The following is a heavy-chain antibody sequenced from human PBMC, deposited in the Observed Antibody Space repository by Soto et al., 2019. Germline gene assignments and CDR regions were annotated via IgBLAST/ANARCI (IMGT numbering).Heavy chain of an antibody. CDR2: IYYSGST. D-gene: IGHD6-19*01. CDR1: GGSISSSSYY. CDR3: ATCRGEAVAGIDWFDP. Sequence: PSETLSLTCTVSGGSISSSSYYWGWIRQPPGKGLEWIGSIYYSGSTYYNPSLKSRVTISVDTSKNQFSLKLSSVTAADTAVYYCATCRGEAVAGIDWFDPWGQGTLVTVSS. J-gene: IGHJ5*02. V-gene: IGHV4-39*01.